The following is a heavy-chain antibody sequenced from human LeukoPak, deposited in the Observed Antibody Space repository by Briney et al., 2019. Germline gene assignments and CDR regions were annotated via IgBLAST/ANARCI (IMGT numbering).Heavy chain of an antibody. Sequence: GGSLRLSCAASGFTVSSNYMSWVRQAPGKGLEWVSAIYSGGSTYYADSVKGRFTISRDNSKNTLYLQMNSLRAEDTAVYYCARDRDYGDYGADYYYGMDVWGQGTTVTVSS. D-gene: IGHD4-17*01. CDR3: ARDRDYGDYGADYYYGMDV. V-gene: IGHV3-53*01. J-gene: IGHJ6*02. CDR1: GFTVSSNY. CDR2: IYSGGST.